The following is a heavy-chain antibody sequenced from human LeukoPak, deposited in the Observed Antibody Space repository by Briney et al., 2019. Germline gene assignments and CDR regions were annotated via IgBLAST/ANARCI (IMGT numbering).Heavy chain of an antibody. V-gene: IGHV1-18*01. CDR3: ARAGDSSGYYYYYYMDV. CDR2: IFSSNGDT. J-gene: IGHJ6*03. Sequence: ASVRVSCKASGYTFTSYGITWVRQAPAQGLEWMGWIFSSNGDTNYAGSLQGRVTITRNTSISTAYMELSSLRSEDTAVYYCARAGDSSGYYYYYYMDVWGKGTTVTVSS. D-gene: IGHD6-25*01. CDR1: GYTFTSYG.